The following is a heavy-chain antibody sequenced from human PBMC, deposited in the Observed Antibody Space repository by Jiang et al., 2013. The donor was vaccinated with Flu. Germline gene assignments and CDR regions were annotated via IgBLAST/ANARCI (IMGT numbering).Heavy chain of an antibody. CDR3: AKSLRERADGSYWGIDY. V-gene: IGHV3-30*02. J-gene: IGHJ4*02. D-gene: IGHD1-26*01. Sequence: RFTISRDNSKNTLFLQMNSLRPEDTAVYYCAKSLRERADGSYWGIDYWGQGTLVTVSS.